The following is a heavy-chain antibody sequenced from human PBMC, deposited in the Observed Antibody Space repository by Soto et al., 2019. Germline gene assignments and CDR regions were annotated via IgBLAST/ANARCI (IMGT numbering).Heavy chain of an antibody. CDR1: GGSFSGYY. D-gene: IGHD3-22*01. V-gene: IGHV4-34*01. J-gene: IGHJ3*02. Sequence: PSETLSLTCAGYGGSFSGYYWSWIRQPRGKGLEWIGEINHSGSTSYNPSLKSRVTMSVDTSKNEFSLKLTSVTAADTAVYYCARRVDHYDSSGDANDIWGQGTMVTVSS. CDR2: INHSGST. CDR3: ARRVDHYDSSGDANDI.